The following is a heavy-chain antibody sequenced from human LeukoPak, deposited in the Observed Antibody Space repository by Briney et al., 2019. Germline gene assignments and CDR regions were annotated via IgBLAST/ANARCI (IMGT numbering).Heavy chain of an antibody. CDR1: GGSISSYY. V-gene: IGHV4-4*07. J-gene: IGHJ4*02. Sequence: SETLSLTCTVSGGSISSYYWSWIRQPAGKGLEWIGRIYTSGSTNYNPSLKSRVTISVDTSKNQFSLKLSSVTAADTAVYYCARCRKDYDFWSGYPDYFDYWGQGTLVTVSS. CDR3: ARCRKDYDFWSGYPDYFDY. CDR2: IYTSGST. D-gene: IGHD3-3*01.